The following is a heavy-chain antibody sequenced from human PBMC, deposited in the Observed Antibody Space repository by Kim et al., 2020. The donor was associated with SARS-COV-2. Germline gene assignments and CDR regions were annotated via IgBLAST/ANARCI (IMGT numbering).Heavy chain of an antibody. V-gene: IGHV3-23*01. J-gene: IGHJ6*02. CDR3: AKGLQLERRSYYYYGMDV. D-gene: IGHD1-1*01. CDR1: GFTFSSYA. Sequence: GGSLRLSCAASGFTFSSYAMSWVRQAPGKGLEWVSAISGSGGSTYYADSVKGRFTISRDNSKNTLYLQMNSLRAEDTAVYYCAKGLQLERRSYYYYGMDVWGQGTTVTVSS. CDR2: ISGSGGST.